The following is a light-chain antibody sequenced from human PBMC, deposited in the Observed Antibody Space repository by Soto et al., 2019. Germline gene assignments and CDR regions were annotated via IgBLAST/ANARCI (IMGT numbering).Light chain of an antibody. Sequence: EIVLTQSPATLYVSPGETATLSCRASQSLSSNVAWYQQRPRQAPRLLIYATSSRASDVPARFSGTGSGTEFTLTIASLQSEDFAIYYCQQYNNWPRWTFGQGTKVEIK. CDR2: ATS. CDR1: QSLSSN. CDR3: QQYNNWPRWT. J-gene: IGKJ1*01. V-gene: IGKV3-15*01.